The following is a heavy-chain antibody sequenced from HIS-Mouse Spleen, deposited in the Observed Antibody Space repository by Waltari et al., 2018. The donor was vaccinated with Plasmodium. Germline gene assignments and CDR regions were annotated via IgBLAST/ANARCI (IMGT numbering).Heavy chain of an antibody. CDR2: ISSSSSYI. V-gene: IGHV3-21*01. D-gene: IGHD6-13*01. Sequence: EVQLVESGGGLVKPGGSLSFYLAASGFTFRSYSMNWVRQAPGKGLEWVSSISSSSSYIYYADSVKGRFTISRDNAKNSLYLQMNSLRAEDTAVYYCARDRSAAALLGYWGQGTLVTVSS. CDR1: GFTFRSYS. J-gene: IGHJ4*02. CDR3: ARDRSAAALLGY.